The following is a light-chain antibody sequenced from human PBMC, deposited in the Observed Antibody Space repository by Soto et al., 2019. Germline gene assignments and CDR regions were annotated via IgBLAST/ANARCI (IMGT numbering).Light chain of an antibody. CDR2: SAS. V-gene: IGKV1-39*01. CDR3: QQSYSVPS. J-gene: IGKJ3*01. Sequence: DIQLTQSPFSLSASLGDRVTVTCRASENIDNYLNWYRQKPGEAPKLLIYSASRLQRGVPSRFSGGGPGTDFSLTISSLQSEDFATYYCQQSYSVPSFGPGTKVDIK. CDR1: ENIDNY.